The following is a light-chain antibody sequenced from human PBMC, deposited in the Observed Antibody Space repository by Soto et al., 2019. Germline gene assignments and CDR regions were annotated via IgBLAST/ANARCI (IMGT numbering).Light chain of an antibody. J-gene: IGLJ2*01. CDR3: QSYDSSLSGVV. Sequence: QSALIQPPSVSGSPGQSVTISCTATSSDVGYYDYVSWYQQHPGTVPKPMIYNVNVRPSGVPDRFSGSKSGNTASMTISGLQAEDEADYYCQSYDSSLSGVVFGGGTKLTVL. V-gene: IGLV2-11*01. CDR1: SSDVGYYDY. CDR2: NVN.